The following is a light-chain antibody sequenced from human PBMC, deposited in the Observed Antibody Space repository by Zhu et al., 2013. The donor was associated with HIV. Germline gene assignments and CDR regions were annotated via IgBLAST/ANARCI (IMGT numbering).Light chain of an antibody. Sequence: EIVLTQSPVTLSLSPGERAILACRASQSVGSTYFAWYQQKPGQAPRLLISDASMRATGVPERFSGSGSGTDFTLTVNRVEAEDCGVYFCQQYGATPRT. CDR1: QSVGSTY. CDR2: DAS. V-gene: IGKV3-20*01. J-gene: IGKJ1*01. CDR3: QQYGATPRT.